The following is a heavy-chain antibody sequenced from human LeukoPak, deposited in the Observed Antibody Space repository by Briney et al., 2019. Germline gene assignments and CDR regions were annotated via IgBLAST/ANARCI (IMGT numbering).Heavy chain of an antibody. Sequence: SETLSLTCTVSGGSISSNYWSWIRQPPGKGLEWIGYIYNSGTTNYNPSLKSRVTISVDTSNNQFSLKLNSVTAADTAVYYCARITDRTIFGEIMHGFDVWGQGTPVTVSS. CDR2: IYNSGTT. V-gene: IGHV4-4*08. D-gene: IGHD3-3*01. J-gene: IGHJ3*01. CDR3: ARITDRTIFGEIMHGFDV. CDR1: GGSISSNY.